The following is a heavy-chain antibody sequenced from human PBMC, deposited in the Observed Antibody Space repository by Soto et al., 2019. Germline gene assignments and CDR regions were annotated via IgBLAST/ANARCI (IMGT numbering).Heavy chain of an antibody. CDR2: INPSGGST. V-gene: IGHV1-46*01. J-gene: IGHJ6*04. D-gene: IGHD5-18*01. CDR3: ARGHGFMVMVDYYGMGV. CDR1: GYTFTSYY. Sequence: ASVKVSCKASGYTFTSYYMHWVRQAPGQGLEWMGIINPSGGSTSYAQKFQGRVTMTRDTSTSTVYMELSSLRSEDTAVYYCARGHGFMVMVDYYGMGVWGKGTTVTVSS.